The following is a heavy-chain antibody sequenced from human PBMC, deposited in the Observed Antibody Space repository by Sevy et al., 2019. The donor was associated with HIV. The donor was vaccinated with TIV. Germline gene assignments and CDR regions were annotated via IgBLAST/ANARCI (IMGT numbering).Heavy chain of an antibody. V-gene: IGHV4-59*01. J-gene: IGHJ4*02. CDR3: ARDRVQAAGHFDY. D-gene: IGHD6-13*01. CDR1: GGSISRSC. CDR2: IYSTGST. Sequence: SETLSLTCTVSGGSISRSCWSWIRQPPGKGLEWIADIYSTGSTNYNPSLKSRVIMSIDTSKNQFSLKLTSVTAADTATYYCARDRVQAAGHFDYWGQGTLVTVSS.